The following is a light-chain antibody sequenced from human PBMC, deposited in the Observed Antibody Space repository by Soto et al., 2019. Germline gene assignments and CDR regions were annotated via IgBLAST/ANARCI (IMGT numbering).Light chain of an antibody. CDR2: GAS. J-gene: IGKJ2*01. Sequence: EVVMTQSPATLSVSPGERATLSCRASQNVNSNLAWYQQKPGQAPRLLISGASTRASGVPSRFSGSGSGTEFTLTISGLQSEDFAVYYCQQYNNCPRTFGQGTNLEIK. CDR3: QQYNNCPRT. V-gene: IGKV3-15*01. CDR1: QNVNSN.